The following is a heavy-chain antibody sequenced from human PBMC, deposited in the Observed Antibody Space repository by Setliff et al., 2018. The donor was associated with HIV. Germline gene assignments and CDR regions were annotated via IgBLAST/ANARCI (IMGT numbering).Heavy chain of an antibody. Sequence: SETLSLTCAVYGGSLSDSFWGWIRHPTGKGLEWIGEIDHSGSTNYNSSLESRVTISRDMSKKQFSLKMTSVTAADAAVYFCARGLHYHGSGSHRLGAFDIWGRGTLVTVSS. CDR1: GGSLSDSF. CDR2: IDHSGST. V-gene: IGHV4-34*01. CDR3: ARGLHYHGSGSHRLGAFDI. D-gene: IGHD3-10*01. J-gene: IGHJ3*02.